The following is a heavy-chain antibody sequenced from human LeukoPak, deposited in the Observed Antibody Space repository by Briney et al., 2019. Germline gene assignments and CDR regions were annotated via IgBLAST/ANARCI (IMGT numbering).Heavy chain of an antibody. CDR1: GFTFSSYA. CDR2: ISYDGSNK. Sequence: GRSLRLSCAASGFTFSSYAMHWVRQAPGKGLEWVAVISYDGSNKYYADSVKGRFTNSRDNSKNTLYLQMSSLRAEDTAVYYCARGPYSSSLDYWGQGTLVTVSS. J-gene: IGHJ4*02. D-gene: IGHD6-13*01. V-gene: IGHV3-30-3*01. CDR3: ARGPYSSSLDY.